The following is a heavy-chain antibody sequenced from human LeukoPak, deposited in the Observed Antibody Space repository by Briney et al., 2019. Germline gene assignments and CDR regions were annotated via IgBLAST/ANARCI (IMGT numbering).Heavy chain of an antibody. CDR2: IYYSGST. Sequence: PSETLSLTCTVSGGSISSYYWSWIRQPPGKGLEWIGYIYYSGSTNYNPSLKSRVTISVDTSKNQFSLKLSSVTAADTAVYYCARDSVVVVAATRYWYFDLWGRGNLVTVSS. V-gene: IGHV4-59*01. CDR3: ARDSVVVVAATRYWYFDL. J-gene: IGHJ2*01. D-gene: IGHD2-15*01. CDR1: GGSISSYY.